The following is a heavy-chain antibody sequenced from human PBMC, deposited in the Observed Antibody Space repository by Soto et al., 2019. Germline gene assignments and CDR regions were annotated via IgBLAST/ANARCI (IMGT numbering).Heavy chain of an antibody. Sequence: GGSLRLSCAASGFTFSSYSMNWVRQAPGKGLEWVSSISSSSSYIYYADSVKGQFTISRDNAKNSLYLQMNSLRAEDTAVYYCASYAPGYYYYYMDVWGKGTTVTVSS. CDR1: GFTFSSYS. V-gene: IGHV3-21*01. CDR2: ISSSSSYI. D-gene: IGHD3-16*01. J-gene: IGHJ6*03. CDR3: ASYAPGYYYYYMDV.